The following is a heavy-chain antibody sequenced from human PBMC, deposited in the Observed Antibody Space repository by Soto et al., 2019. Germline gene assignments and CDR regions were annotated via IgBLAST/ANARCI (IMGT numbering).Heavy chain of an antibody. J-gene: IGHJ4*02. CDR2: IYYSGST. CDR3: ARGGYEFDY. Sequence: QVQLQESGPGLVKPSQTLSLTCTVSGGSISSGGYYWSWIRQHPGKGLEWIGYIYYSGSTYYNPSLTRRVTIPVGTSKNQFSLRLSDVTAADTAVSYCARGGYEFDYWGQGTLVTVSS. CDR1: GGSISSGGYY. V-gene: IGHV4-31*03. D-gene: IGHD5-12*01.